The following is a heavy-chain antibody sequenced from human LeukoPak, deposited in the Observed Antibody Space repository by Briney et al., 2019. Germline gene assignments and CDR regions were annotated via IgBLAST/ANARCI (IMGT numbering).Heavy chain of an antibody. Sequence: ASVKVSCKASGYTFTSHGISWVRQAPGQGLEWMGWISTYNGNTNYAQKLQGRVSMTTDTSTSTAYMELRSLRSDDTAVYYCARVSSGTTCLDYWGQGTLVTVSS. CDR2: ISTYNGNT. V-gene: IGHV1-18*01. CDR1: GYTFTSHG. CDR3: ARVSSGTTCLDY. J-gene: IGHJ4*02. D-gene: IGHD3-10*02.